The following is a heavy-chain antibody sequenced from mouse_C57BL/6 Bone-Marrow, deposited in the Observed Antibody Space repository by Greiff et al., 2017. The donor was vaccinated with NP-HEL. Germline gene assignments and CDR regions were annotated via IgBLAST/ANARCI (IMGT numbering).Heavy chain of an antibody. Sequence: EVQGVESVAELVRPGASVKLSCTASGFNIKNTYMHWVKQRPEQGLEWIGRIDPANGNTKYAPKFQGKATITADTSSNTAYLQLSSLTSEDTAIYYCAFDYYGSWYFDVWGTGTTVTVSS. CDR3: AFDYYGSWYFDV. D-gene: IGHD1-1*01. V-gene: IGHV14-3*01. CDR2: IDPANGNT. CDR1: GFNIKNTY. J-gene: IGHJ1*03.